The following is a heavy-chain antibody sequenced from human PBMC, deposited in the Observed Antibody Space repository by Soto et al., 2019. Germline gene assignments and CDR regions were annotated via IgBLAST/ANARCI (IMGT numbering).Heavy chain of an antibody. D-gene: IGHD2-15*01. CDR3: AKVTVVARYFDY. V-gene: IGHV3-23*01. J-gene: IGHJ4*02. CDR2: ISGSVGST. Sequence: EVQLLESGGGLVQPGGSLRLSCEASGFTFSSYAMSWVRKAPGKGWEWVSAISGSVGSTYYADSVKGRFTISRDNSKNTLYLQMNSLRAEDTAVYYCAKVTVVARYFDYWGQGTLVTVSS. CDR1: GFTFSSYA.